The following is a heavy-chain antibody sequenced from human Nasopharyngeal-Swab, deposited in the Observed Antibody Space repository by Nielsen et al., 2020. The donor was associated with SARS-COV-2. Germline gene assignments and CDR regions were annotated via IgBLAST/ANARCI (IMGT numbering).Heavy chain of an antibody. J-gene: IGHJ6*02. D-gene: IGHD6-6*01. CDR3: ARIKRYSSSSGADYYYGMDV. CDR2: IFSNDEK. Sequence: RQAPGKALEWLAHIFSNDEKSYSTSLKSRLTISKDTSKSQVVLTMTNMDPVDTATYYCARIKRYSSSSGADYYYGMDVWGQGTTVTVS. V-gene: IGHV2-26*01.